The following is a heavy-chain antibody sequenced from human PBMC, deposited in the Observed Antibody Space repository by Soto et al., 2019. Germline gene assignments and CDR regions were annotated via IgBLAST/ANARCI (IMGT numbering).Heavy chain of an antibody. CDR1: GFTFSNAW. J-gene: IGHJ4*01. CDR2: IKSKTGGVTT. D-gene: IGHD6-19*01. V-gene: IGHV3-15*07. Sequence: GGSLRLSCAASGFTFSNAWMNWARQAPGKGLEWVGRIKSKTGGVTTDYAAPVKGRFIISREDSKNMLYLQMNSLKTEDTAVYYCTTDFSSGWFFDHWGQGTLVTVSS. CDR3: TTDFSSGWFFDH.